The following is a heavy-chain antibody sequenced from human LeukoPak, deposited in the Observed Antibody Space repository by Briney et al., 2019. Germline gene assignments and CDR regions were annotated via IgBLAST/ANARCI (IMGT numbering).Heavy chain of an antibody. CDR1: GFTVSSNY. J-gene: IGHJ4*02. Sequence: GGSLRLSCAASGFTVSSNYMSSVRQAPGKVLEWVSVIYSGCSTYYADSVKGRFTISRDNSKNTLYLQMNSLRAEDTAVYYCASTDTAMAPFDYWGQGTLVTVSS. CDR3: ASTDTAMAPFDY. CDR2: IYSGCST. D-gene: IGHD5-18*01. V-gene: IGHV3-53*01.